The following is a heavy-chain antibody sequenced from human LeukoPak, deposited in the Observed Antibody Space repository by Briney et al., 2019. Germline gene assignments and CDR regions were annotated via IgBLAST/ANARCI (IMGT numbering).Heavy chain of an antibody. D-gene: IGHD3-22*01. V-gene: IGHV4-30-4*08. J-gene: IGHJ4*02. CDR3: ARVPTYYYDSSGYYLDY. Sequence: SETLSLTCTVSGGSISSYYWSWIRQPPGKGLEWIGYIYYSGSTYYNPSLKSRVTISVDTSKNQFSLKLSSVTAADTAVYYCARVPTYYYDSSGYYLDYWGQGTLVTVSS. CDR1: GGSISSYY. CDR2: IYYSGST.